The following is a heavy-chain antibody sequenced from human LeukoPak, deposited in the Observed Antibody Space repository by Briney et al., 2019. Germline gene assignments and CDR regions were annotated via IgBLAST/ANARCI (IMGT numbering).Heavy chain of an antibody. CDR1: GGSVSSGSYY. D-gene: IGHD3-22*01. Sequence: PSETLSLTCTVSGGSVSSGSYYWSWIRQPPGKGLEWIGYIYYSGSTNYNPSLKSRVTISVDTSKNQFSLKLSSVTAADTAVYYCARGSYYYDSSGYYYYFDYWGQGTLVTVSS. CDR2: IYYSGST. J-gene: IGHJ4*02. CDR3: ARGSYYYDSSGYYYYFDY. V-gene: IGHV4-61*01.